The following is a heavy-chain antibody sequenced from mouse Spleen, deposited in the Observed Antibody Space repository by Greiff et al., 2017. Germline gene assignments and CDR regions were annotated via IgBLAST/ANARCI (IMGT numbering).Heavy chain of an antibody. CDR1: GFTFSSFG. CDR3: ARYRYDAMDY. Sequence: EVNLVESGGGLVQPGGSRKLSCAASGFTFSSFGMHWVRQAPEKGLEWVAYISSGSSTIYYADTVKGRFTISRDNPKNTLFLQMTSLRFEDTAMYYCARYRYDAMDYWGQGTSVTVSS. D-gene: IGHD2-14*01. CDR2: ISSGSSTI. V-gene: IGHV5-17*02. J-gene: IGHJ4*01.